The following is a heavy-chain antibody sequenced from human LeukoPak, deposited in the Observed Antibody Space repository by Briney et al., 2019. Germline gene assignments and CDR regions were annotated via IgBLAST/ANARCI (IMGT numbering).Heavy chain of an antibody. V-gene: IGHV3-53*01. CDR1: GFTFSSYW. CDR2: IYSGGNT. CDR3: ARSPRYCSSTSCFDY. D-gene: IGHD2-2*01. J-gene: IGHJ4*02. Sequence: PGGSLRLSCAASGFTFSSYWMSWVRQAPGKGLEGVSVIYSGGNTYYSDSVKGRFTISRDNSKNTLYLQMNSLRAEDTAVYYCARSPRYCSSTSCFDYWGQGTLVTVSS.